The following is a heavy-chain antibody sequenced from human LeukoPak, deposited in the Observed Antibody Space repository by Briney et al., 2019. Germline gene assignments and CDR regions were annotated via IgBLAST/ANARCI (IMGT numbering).Heavy chain of an antibody. CDR2: IYYSGST. J-gene: IGHJ4*02. V-gene: IGHV4-31*03. D-gene: IGHD1-26*01. CDR3: ATEVADSWNSGSYYFDY. Sequence: PSETLSLTCTVSGGSISSGGYYWSWIRQHPGKGLEWIGYIYYSGSTYYNPSLKSRVTISVDTSKNQFSLKLSSVTAADTAVYYCATEVADSWNSGSYYFDYWGQGTLVTVSS. CDR1: GGSISSGGYY.